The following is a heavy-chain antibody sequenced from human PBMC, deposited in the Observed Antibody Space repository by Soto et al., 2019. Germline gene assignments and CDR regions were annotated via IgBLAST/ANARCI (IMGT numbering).Heavy chain of an antibody. Sequence: SETLSLTCTVSGGSINNHYWSWIRQPPGKGLEWLGYVYYNGITNYNPSLKSRVTMSVDTSKNQFSLNLGSVTAADTAVYYCARSLIQLWFVGYFDYWGQGTLVTVSS. V-gene: IGHV4-59*11. CDR1: GGSINNHY. CDR3: ARSLIQLWFVGYFDY. D-gene: IGHD5-18*01. J-gene: IGHJ4*02. CDR2: VYYNGIT.